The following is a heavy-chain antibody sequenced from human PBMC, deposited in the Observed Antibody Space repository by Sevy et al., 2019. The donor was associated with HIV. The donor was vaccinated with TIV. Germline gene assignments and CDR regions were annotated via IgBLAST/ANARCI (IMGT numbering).Heavy chain of an antibody. Sequence: GGSLRLSCAASGFTFNFHGMHWVRQAPGKGLEWVAFIWHDGSNKYMADSVKGRFTISRDNSKNTLFLQMNSLTVEDTAVYYCARRDGIYGGNGFDSWGQGTLVTVSS. CDR1: GFTFNFHG. V-gene: IGHV3-30*02. D-gene: IGHD2-15*01. CDR2: IWHDGSNK. J-gene: IGHJ4*02. CDR3: ARRDGIYGGNGFDS.